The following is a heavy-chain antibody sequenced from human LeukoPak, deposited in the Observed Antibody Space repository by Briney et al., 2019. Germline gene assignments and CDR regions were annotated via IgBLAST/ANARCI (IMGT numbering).Heavy chain of an antibody. CDR2: ISGRGNGT. V-gene: IGHV3-23*01. CDR1: GFTFTTYA. CDR3: AMRSMSAFDS. Sequence: TGGSLRLSCSASGFTFTTYAMNWVRQAPGKGLDWVAGISGRGNGTYYANSVKGRFTISRDNSKNTVYLQISRLTGDDTAIYWCAMRSMSAFDSWGLGTLVTVSS. J-gene: IGHJ4*02.